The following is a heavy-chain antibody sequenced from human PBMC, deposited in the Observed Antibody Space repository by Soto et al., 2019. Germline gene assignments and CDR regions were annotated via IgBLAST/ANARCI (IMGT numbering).Heavy chain of an antibody. CDR3: AIDRGVAPPVAGNTHYYYYMDV. D-gene: IGHD6-19*01. Sequence: QDQLVQSGVEVKKPGASVKVSCKASGYSFTNYGITWVRQAPGQGFEWMGWISAYNGNTNYAQKFQGRGTMSTDASTSTAYLELRNLRADDTAVYYCAIDRGVAPPVAGNTHYYYYMDVWGKGTTVTVSS. J-gene: IGHJ6*03. CDR1: GYSFTNYG. CDR2: ISAYNGNT. V-gene: IGHV1-18*01.